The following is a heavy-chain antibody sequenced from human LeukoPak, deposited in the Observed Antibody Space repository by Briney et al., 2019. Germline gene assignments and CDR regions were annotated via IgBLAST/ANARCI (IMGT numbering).Heavy chain of an antibody. CDR3: ARGNCGGDCYSNWFDP. CDR1: GFTFRNYG. V-gene: IGHV3-30*02. D-gene: IGHD2-21*02. J-gene: IGHJ5*02. Sequence: PGGSLRLSCAASGFTFRNYGFHWVRQAPGKGLEWVAFIRYDGSDTYYADSVKGRFIISRDNSKNTLYLQMNSLRAEDTAVYYCARGNCGGDCYSNWFDPWGQGTLVTVSS. CDR2: IRYDGSDT.